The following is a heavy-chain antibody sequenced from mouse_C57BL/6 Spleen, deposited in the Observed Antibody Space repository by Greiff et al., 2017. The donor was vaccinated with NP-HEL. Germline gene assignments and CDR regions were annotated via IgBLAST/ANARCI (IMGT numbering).Heavy chain of an antibody. J-gene: IGHJ1*03. V-gene: IGHV1-81*01. D-gene: IGHD2-4*01. CDR3: ARTRDYGGDWYFDV. CDR2: IYPRSGNT. Sequence: VQLPQSGAELARPGASVKLSCKASGYTFTSYGISWVKQRPGQGLEWIGEIYPRSGNTYYNEKFKGKATLTADKSSSTAYMELRSLTSEDSAVYFCARTRDYGGDWYFDVWGTGTTVTVSS. CDR1: GYTFTSYG.